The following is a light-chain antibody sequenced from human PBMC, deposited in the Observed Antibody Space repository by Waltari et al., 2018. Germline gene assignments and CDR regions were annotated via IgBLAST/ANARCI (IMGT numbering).Light chain of an antibody. Sequence: AVRLTQSPSSFSASTGDSVTITCRASHDIRSYLAWYQQKPGKAPKLLIYAASTLQSGVPSRFSGSGSGTDFTLTISGLQSEDFATYYCQNYFTYPLTFGQGTKVEIK. CDR2: AAS. V-gene: IGKV1-8*01. CDR1: HDIRSY. CDR3: QNYFTYPLT. J-gene: IGKJ1*01.